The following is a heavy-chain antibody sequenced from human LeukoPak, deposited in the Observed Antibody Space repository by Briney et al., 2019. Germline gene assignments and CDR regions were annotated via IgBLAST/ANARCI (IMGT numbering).Heavy chain of an antibody. Sequence: SETLSLTCTVSGGSINSYYWSWIRQPPGKGLEWIGYIYYSGSTNYNPSLKSRVTISVDTSKNQFSLKLSSVTAADTAVYYCAGSPAAVYNWNDGGYAFDIWGQGTMVTVSS. CDR2: IYYSGST. CDR3: AGSPAAVYNWNDGGYAFDI. J-gene: IGHJ3*02. D-gene: IGHD1-1*01. V-gene: IGHV4-59*01. CDR1: GGSINSYY.